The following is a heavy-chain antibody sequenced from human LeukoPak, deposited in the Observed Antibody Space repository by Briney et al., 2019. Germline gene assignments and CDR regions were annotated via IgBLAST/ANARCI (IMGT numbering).Heavy chain of an antibody. CDR1: GFTFDDYG. J-gene: IGHJ4*02. V-gene: IGHV3-20*04. D-gene: IGHD1-26*01. CDR2: INWSGSRT. Sequence: GGSLRLSCSASGFTFDDYGMSWVRQAPGKGLEWVSGINWSGSRTGYADSVKGRFTISRDNAKNSLYLQMNSLRAEDTAFYYCASAVGAGYYFDYWGQGTLVTVPS. CDR3: ASAVGAGYYFDY.